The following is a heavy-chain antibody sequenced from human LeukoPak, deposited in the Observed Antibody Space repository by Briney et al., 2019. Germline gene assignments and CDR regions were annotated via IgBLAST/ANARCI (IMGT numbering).Heavy chain of an antibody. J-gene: IGHJ4*02. V-gene: IGHV1-2*02. CDR2: INPNSGGT. D-gene: IGHD3-22*01. CDR1: GYTFTGYY. Sequence: ASVKVSCKASGYTFTGYYMHWVRQAPGQGLEWMGWINPNSGGTNYAQKFQGRVTMTRDTSISTAYMELSRLRSDDTAVYYCAREVGGYYQIDFDYWGQGTLVTVSS. CDR3: AREVGGYYQIDFDY.